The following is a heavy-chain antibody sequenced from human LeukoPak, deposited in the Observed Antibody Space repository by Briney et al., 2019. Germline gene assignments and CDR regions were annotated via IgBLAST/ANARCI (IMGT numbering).Heavy chain of an antibody. CDR1: GFTFSSYS. V-gene: IGHV3-21*01. CDR2: ISSSSSYI. D-gene: IGHD2/OR15-2a*01. J-gene: IGHJ3*02. CDR3: ARWTTFPKFPENAFDI. Sequence: MTGGSLRLSCAASGFTFSSYSMNWVRQAPGKGLEWVSSISSSSSYIYYADSVKGRFTISRDNAKNSLYLQMNSLRAEDTAVYYCARWTTFPKFPENAFDIWGQGTMVTVSS.